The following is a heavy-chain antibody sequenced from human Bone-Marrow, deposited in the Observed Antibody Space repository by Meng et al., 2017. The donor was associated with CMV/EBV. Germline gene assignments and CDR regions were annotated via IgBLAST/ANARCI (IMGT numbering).Heavy chain of an antibody. Sequence: GGSLRLSCAASGFTFSTYWISWVRQAPGKGLEWVASIKEDGSQQYYGDSVKGRFTISRDNARNSLYLQMHSLRAEDTAVYHCATRSASDYWGQGALVTVSS. J-gene: IGHJ4*02. CDR1: GFTFSTYW. D-gene: IGHD2-2*01. CDR2: IKEDGSQQ. V-gene: IGHV3-7*01. CDR3: ATRSASDY.